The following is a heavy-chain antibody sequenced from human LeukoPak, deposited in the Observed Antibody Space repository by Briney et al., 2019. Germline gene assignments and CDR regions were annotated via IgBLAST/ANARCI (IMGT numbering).Heavy chain of an antibody. J-gene: IGHJ3*02. CDR2: INSDGSST. CDR3: ARDPHGGSGSDPHDAFDI. V-gene: IGHV3-74*01. D-gene: IGHD1-26*01. CDR1: GFTFSSYW. Sequence: GGSLRLSCAASGFTFSSYWMHWVRHAPGKGLVWVSRINSDGSSTSYADSVKGRFTISRDNAKNTLYLQMNSLRAEDTAVYYGARDPHGGSGSDPHDAFDIWGQGTMVTVSS.